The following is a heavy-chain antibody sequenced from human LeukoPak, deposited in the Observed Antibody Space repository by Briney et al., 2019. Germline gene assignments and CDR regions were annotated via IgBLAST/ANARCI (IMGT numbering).Heavy chain of an antibody. J-gene: IGHJ6*02. CDR3: ARVRVRGVMGYYYYGMDV. D-gene: IGHD3-10*01. V-gene: IGHV4-59*01. CDR1: GGSISSYY. CDR2: IYYSGST. Sequence: SETLSLTCTVSGGSISSYYWSWIRQPPGKGLEWIGYIYYSGSTNYNPSLKSRVTISVDTSKNQFSLKLSSVTAADTAVYYCARVRVRGVMGYYYYGMDVWGQGTTVTASS.